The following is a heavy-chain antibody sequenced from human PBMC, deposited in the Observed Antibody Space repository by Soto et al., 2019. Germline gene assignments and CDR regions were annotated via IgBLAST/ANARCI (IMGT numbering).Heavy chain of an antibody. CDR3: TRAAWFPYLSFY. V-gene: IGHV3-48*03. CDR1: GFTFSRFE. CDR2: ISSSGSTA. Sequence: PGGSLRLSCAASGFTFSRFELHWVRQAPGKGLEWISYISSSGSTAYYASSVEGRFTISRDNANNSVYLQMASLRAEDTALYYCTRAAWFPYLSFYWGQGALVTVSS. D-gene: IGHD3-10*01. J-gene: IGHJ4*02.